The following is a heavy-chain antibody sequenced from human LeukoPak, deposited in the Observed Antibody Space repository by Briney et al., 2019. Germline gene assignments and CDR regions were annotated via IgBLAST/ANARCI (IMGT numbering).Heavy chain of an antibody. D-gene: IGHD6-13*01. CDR1: GGSISSYY. J-gene: IGHJ6*02. CDR3: ARDLDSSSWEASYGMDV. V-gene: IGHV4-4*07. Sequence: SATLSLTCTVSGGSISSYYWSWIRPPAGKGLEWIGRIYTSGSTNYNPSLKSRVTISVDTSKNQFSLKLSSVTAADTAVYYCARDLDSSSWEASYGMDVWGQGTTVTVSS. CDR2: IYTSGST.